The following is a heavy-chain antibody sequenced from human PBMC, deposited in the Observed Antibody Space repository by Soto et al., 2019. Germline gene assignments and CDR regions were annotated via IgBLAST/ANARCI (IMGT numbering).Heavy chain of an antibody. V-gene: IGHV3-9*01. CDR3: AMSNSNDLYYHFES. CDR2: INWNSDTI. D-gene: IGHD3-22*01. CDR1: GFTFDDYA. J-gene: IGHJ4*02. Sequence: EVQLVESGGSLVQPGGSLRLSCAGSGFTFDDYAMHWVRQAPGKGLEWVSGINWNSDTIGYADSVKGRFTVSRDNAKGSLLLQMSSLRAEDTAVYFCAMSNSNDLYYHFESWGQGTPDTVSS.